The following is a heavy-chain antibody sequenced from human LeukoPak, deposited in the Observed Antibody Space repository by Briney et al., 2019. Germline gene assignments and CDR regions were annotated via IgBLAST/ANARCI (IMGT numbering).Heavy chain of an antibody. CDR1: GFTFSSYG. V-gene: IGHV3-30*02. D-gene: IGHD3-10*01. CDR2: IRYDGSNK. Sequence: PGGSLRLSCAASGFTFSSYGMHWVRQAPGKGLEWVAFIRYDGSNKYYADSVKGRFTISRDNSKNTLYLQMNSLRAEDTAVYYCAKRVGLWFGESVDCWGQGTLVTVSS. CDR3: AKRVGLWFGESVDC. J-gene: IGHJ4*02.